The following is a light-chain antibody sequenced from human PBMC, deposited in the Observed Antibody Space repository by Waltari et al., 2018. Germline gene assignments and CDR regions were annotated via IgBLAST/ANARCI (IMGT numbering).Light chain of an antibody. CDR1: QSVSSQ. Sequence: EIVMTQSPATLSVSPGERATLSCRASQSVSSQLAWFQQKTGQAPRRLIYGASTRATGIPARFSGSGSGTDFTRIISSLQSEDFADYYCQQLNNWPFTFGPGTKVDIK. CDR2: GAS. V-gene: IGKV3-15*01. J-gene: IGKJ3*01. CDR3: QQLNNWPFT.